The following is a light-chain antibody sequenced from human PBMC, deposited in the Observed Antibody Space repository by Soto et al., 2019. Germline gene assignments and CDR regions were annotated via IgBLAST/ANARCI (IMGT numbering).Light chain of an antibody. J-gene: IGLJ1*01. CDR1: SSDVGAYNY. V-gene: IGLV2-14*01. CDR2: EVS. Sequence: QAVVTQPASVSGSPGQSITFSCTGTSSDVGAYNYVSWYQQHPGKAPKLLIYEVSNRPSGVSIRFSGSKSGNTASLTISGLQAEDEADYYCSSYTSINTYVFGTGTKVTVL. CDR3: SSYTSINTYV.